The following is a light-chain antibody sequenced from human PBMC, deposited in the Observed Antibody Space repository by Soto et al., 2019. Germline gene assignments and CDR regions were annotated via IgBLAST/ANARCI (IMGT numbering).Light chain of an antibody. V-gene: IGKV1-39*01. J-gene: IGKJ1*01. Sequence: DIRMTQYPSSLSVSGGDEVTITCPASQTIMTYLNWYQLKPRKPPRLLIYAASSLQSGVPSRFSGSGSCTDFTLTISSLQPGDVATYACQQSYNSPQAFGLGTRWRS. CDR1: QTIMTY. CDR2: AAS. CDR3: QQSYNSPQA.